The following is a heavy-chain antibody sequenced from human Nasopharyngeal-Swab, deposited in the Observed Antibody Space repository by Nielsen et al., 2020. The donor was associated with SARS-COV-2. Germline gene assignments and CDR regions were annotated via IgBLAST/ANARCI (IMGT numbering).Heavy chain of an antibody. J-gene: IGHJ6*02. Sequence: WIRQPPGKGLEWVSAISGSGGSTYYADSVKGRFTISRDNAKNSLYLQMNSPRAEDTAVYYCARDKGDFWSGYYKGPYYYYGMDVWGQGTTVTVSS. D-gene: IGHD3-3*01. CDR2: ISGSGGST. CDR3: ARDKGDFWSGYYKGPYYYYGMDV. V-gene: IGHV3-23*01.